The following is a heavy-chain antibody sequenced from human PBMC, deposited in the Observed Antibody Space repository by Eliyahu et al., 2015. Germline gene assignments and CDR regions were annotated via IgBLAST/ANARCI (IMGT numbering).Heavy chain of an antibody. CDR2: IIPIFGTA. CDR3: ARGSYHVAAIQNYYYYYMDV. D-gene: IGHD2-2*02. Sequence: QVQLVQSGAEVKKPXSSVKVXCKASGGTFSSYXTXWVRQAPGQGLEWMGGIIPIFGTANYXQKFQGRVTITADESTSTAYMELSSLRSEDTAVYYCARGSYHVAAIQNYYYYYMDVWGKGTTVTVSS. CDR1: GGTFSSYX. J-gene: IGHJ6*03. V-gene: IGHV1-69*01.